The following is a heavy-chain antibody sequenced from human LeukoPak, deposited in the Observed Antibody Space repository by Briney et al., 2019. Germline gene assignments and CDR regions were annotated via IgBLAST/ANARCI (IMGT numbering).Heavy chain of an antibody. V-gene: IGHV1-69*13. D-gene: IGHD3-9*01. CDR2: IIPIFGTA. CDR1: GGTFSSYA. J-gene: IGHJ2*01. Sequence: GASVNVSCKASGGTFSSYAISWVRQAPGQGLEWMGGIIPIFGTANYAQKFQGRVKITADESTSTAYMELSSLRSEDTAVYYCARGPELNFAWAIGYFDLWGRGTLVTVSS. CDR3: ARGPELNFAWAIGYFDL.